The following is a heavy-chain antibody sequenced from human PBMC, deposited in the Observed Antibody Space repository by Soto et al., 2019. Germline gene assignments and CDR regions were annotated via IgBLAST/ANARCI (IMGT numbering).Heavy chain of an antibody. CDR1: GFHFSGSA. J-gene: IGHJ4*02. V-gene: IGHV3-73*02. CDR3: TPTVTLRGFDY. D-gene: IGHD4-17*01. CDR2: IRTKANDYAT. Sequence: EVQRVETGGALVQLGGSLKLSCAASGFHFSGSAMHWVRQTSGKGLEWGGRIRTKANDYATVYSASVKGRFTISRDDSKNTAYLQMSSLRPEDTALYHCTPTVTLRGFDYWGQGTLVTVSS.